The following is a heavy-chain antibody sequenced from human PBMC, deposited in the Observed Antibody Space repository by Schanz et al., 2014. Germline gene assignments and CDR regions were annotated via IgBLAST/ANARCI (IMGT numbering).Heavy chain of an antibody. CDR2: MSWNAGSL. D-gene: IGHD3-10*01. CDR3: AKYRGYYRVSGSYRELEY. Sequence: EVQLVESGGGLVQPGRSLRLSCVASGFRFDDYAMHWVRQAPGKGLEWVSGMSWNAGSLGYGDSVKGRFTISRDNAKNSLYLQMNSLRAEDTAVYYCAKYRGYYRVSGSYRELEYWGQGTLVTVSS. J-gene: IGHJ4*02. V-gene: IGHV3-9*01. CDR1: GFRFDDYA.